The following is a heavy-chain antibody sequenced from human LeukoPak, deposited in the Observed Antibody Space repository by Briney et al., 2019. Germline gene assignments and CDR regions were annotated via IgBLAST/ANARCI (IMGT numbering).Heavy chain of an antibody. CDR1: GESISGFY. V-gene: IGHV4-59*01. Sequence: SETLSLTCTVSGESISGFYWTWIRQPPGKGLEWIGYIYYSGSTNYNPSLKSRVTISVDTSENQFSLKLSSVTAADTAVYYCAREPLYCSGGSCYVGLGIDYWGQGTLVTVSS. CDR3: AREPLYCSGGSCYVGLGIDY. CDR2: IYYSGST. J-gene: IGHJ4*02. D-gene: IGHD2-15*01.